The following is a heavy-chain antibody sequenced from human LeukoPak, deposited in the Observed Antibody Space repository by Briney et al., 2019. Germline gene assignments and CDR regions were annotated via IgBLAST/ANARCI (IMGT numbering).Heavy chain of an antibody. D-gene: IGHD3-22*01. CDR2: ISNTGSAK. CDR1: GFTFRDYY. CDR3: ASDRSGYFGP. Sequence: GGSLRLSCAASGFTFRDYYMNWLRQSPGRGLEWLSYISNTGSAKYYSDSVKGLFTISRDNAKNSVYLEMNSLRAEDTAVYFCASDRSGYFGPWGPGTLVTVSS. V-gene: IGHV3-11*01. J-gene: IGHJ5*02.